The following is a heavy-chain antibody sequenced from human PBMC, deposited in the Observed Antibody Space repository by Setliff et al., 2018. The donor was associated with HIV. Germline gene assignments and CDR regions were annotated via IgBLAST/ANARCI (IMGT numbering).Heavy chain of an antibody. J-gene: IGHJ4*02. CDR3: ATYAYGSGRLDY. Sequence: QAGGSLRLSCAASGLTFNNHPMSWVRQAPGKGLEWVSAIGMSGITTYYGGSVKGRFTISRDNSRYTLYLQMNGLRAEDTAVYYCATYAYGSGRLDYWGQGTLVTVSS. D-gene: IGHD2-2*01. CDR1: GLTFNNHP. V-gene: IGHV3-23*01. CDR2: IGMSGITT.